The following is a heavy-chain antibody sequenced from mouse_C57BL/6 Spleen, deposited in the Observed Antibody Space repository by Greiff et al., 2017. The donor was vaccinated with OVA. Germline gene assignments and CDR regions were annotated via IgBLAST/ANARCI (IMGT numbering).Heavy chain of an antibody. CDR1: GYSITSGYY. J-gene: IGHJ2*01. D-gene: IGHD1-1*01. V-gene: IGHV3-6*01. Sequence: EVKLMESGPGLVKPSQSLSLTCSVTGYSITSGYYWNWIRQFPGNKLEWMGYISYDGSNNYNPSLKNRISITRDTSKNQFFLKLNSVTTEDTATYYCARDSNSFDYWGQGTTLTVSS. CDR2: ISYDGSN. CDR3: ARDSNSFDY.